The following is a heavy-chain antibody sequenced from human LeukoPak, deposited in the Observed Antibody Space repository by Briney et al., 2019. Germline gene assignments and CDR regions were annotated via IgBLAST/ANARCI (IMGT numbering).Heavy chain of an antibody. V-gene: IGHV3-30*18. CDR3: AKDRAGAADY. J-gene: IGHJ4*02. Sequence: GGSLRLSCAASGFPFTSHAIHWVRQAPGKGLEWVAVISDDGSRSYFANSAKGRFTMSKDNSKNTVYLQMNSLRPDDTAVYFCAKDRAGAADYWGQGTRVIVSS. D-gene: IGHD6-19*01. CDR1: GFPFTSHA. CDR2: ISDDGSRS.